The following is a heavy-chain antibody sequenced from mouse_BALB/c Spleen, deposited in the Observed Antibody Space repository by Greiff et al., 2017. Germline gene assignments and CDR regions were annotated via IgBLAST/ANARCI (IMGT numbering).Heavy chain of an antibody. CDR2: IYPGNGDT. CDR1: GYTFTSYN. Sequence: LQQPGAELVKPGASVKMSCKASGYTFTSYNMHWVKQTPGQGLEWIGAIYPGNGDTSYNQKFKGKATLTADKSSSTAYMQLSSLTSEDSAVYYCARSSDGYLDYWGQGTTPTVSS. J-gene: IGHJ2*01. CDR3: ARSSDGYLDY. V-gene: IGHV1-12*01. D-gene: IGHD2-3*01.